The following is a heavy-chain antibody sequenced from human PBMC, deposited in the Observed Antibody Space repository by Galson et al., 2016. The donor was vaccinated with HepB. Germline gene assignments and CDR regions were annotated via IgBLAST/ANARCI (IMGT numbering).Heavy chain of an antibody. CDR3: AREGWNYIIDY. CDR2: ISYDGSTK. D-gene: IGHD1-7*01. V-gene: IGHV3-30-3*01. J-gene: IGHJ4*02. Sequence: SLRLSCAASRLSFSDYPMHWVRQAPGRGLEWVAFISYDGSTKYYSDSVKGRVTISRDNSNNTLYLQVNSLRAEDTAVYYCAREGWNYIIDYWGQGTPVIVS. CDR1: RLSFSDYP.